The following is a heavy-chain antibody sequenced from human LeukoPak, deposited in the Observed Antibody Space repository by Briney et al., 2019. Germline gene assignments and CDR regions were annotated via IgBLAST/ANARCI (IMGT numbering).Heavy chain of an antibody. CDR3: ARSGHILTGYYHDAFDI. J-gene: IGHJ3*02. V-gene: IGHV1-2*02. D-gene: IGHD3-9*01. CDR1: GYTFTGYY. CDR2: INPNSGGT. Sequence: GASVKVSCKASGYTFTGYYMHWVRQAPGQGLEWMGWINPNSGGTNYAQKFQGRVTMTRDTSISTAYMELSRLRSDDTAVYYCARSGHILTGYYHDAFDIWGQGTKVTVSS.